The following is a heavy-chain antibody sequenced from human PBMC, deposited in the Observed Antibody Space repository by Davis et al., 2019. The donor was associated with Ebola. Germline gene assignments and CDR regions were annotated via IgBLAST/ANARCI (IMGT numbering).Heavy chain of an antibody. Sequence: GESLKISCAASGFTFNNYAMNWVRQAPGKGLEWVSGISGSGDSTYYADSVKGRFTISRDNSKNTVSLQMNSLRAEDTAVYYCARSGQLAFDYWGQGTLVTVSS. V-gene: IGHV3-23*01. CDR3: ARSGQLAFDY. CDR1: GFTFNNYA. D-gene: IGHD6-13*01. CDR2: ISGSGDST. J-gene: IGHJ4*02.